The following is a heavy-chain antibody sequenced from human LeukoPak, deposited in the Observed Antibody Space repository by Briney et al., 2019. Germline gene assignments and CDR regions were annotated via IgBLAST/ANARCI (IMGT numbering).Heavy chain of an antibody. CDR2: ISGDGGTT. CDR3: AKKSGAPANFDY. V-gene: IGHV3-43*02. J-gene: IGHJ4*02. Sequence: GGSLRLSCEASGFTFDDHPMHWVRQVPGKGLEWVSLISGDGGTTSYADSVKGRFTISRDNSKNSLYLQMNSLRTEDTALYYCAKKSGAPANFDYWGQGTLVTVSS. D-gene: IGHD6-13*01. CDR1: GFTFDDHP.